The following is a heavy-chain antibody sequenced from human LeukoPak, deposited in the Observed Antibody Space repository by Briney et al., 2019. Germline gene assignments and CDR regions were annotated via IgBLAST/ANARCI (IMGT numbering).Heavy chain of an antibody. V-gene: IGHV3-53*01. CDR3: VRAQYYYDASGYYNPYYFDS. CDR2: IYSGGST. D-gene: IGHD3-22*01. J-gene: IGHJ4*02. CDR1: GFIVSGNF. Sequence: GGSLRLSCAASGFIVSGNFLGWVRQAPGKGLEWVSLIYSGGSTYYADSVNGRFTISRDNSNNTVDLQMHSLRAEDTAVYYCVRAQYYYDASGYYNPYYFDSWGQGTLVTVSS.